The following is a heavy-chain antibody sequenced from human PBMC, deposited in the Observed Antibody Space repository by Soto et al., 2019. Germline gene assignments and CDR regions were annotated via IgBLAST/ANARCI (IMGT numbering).Heavy chain of an antibody. CDR1: GGTLSNYA. J-gene: IGHJ4*02. CDR3: AREGVDSDVVTFFDY. V-gene: IGHV1-69*15. CDR2: IIPIFDTA. Sequence: QVQLVQSGAEVKKPGSSVKVSCKTSGGTLSNYAISWLRQAPGQGPEWMGSIIPIFDTANYARKFKGRVTITADEPTSAVYMEMSSLRSEDTAVYYCAREGVDSDVVTFFDYWGQGTLVTVSS. D-gene: IGHD5-18*01.